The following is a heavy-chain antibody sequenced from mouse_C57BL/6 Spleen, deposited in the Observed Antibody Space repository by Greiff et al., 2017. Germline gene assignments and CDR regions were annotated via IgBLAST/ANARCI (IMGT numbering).Heavy chain of an antibody. V-gene: IGHV7-3*01. D-gene: IGHD1-1*01. CDR2: IRNKANGYTT. Sequence: EVQGVESGGGLVQPGGSLSLSCAASGFTFTDYYMSWVRQPPGKALEWLGFIRNKANGYTTEYSASVKGRFTISRDNSQSILYLQMNALRAEDRATYYCARFLYYGDWYFDVWGTGTTVTVSS. J-gene: IGHJ1*03. CDR3: ARFLYYGDWYFDV. CDR1: GFTFTDYY.